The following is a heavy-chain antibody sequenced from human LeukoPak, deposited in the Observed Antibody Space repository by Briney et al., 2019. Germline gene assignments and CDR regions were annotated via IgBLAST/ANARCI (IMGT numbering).Heavy chain of an antibody. CDR3: AHGTMYQLDY. D-gene: IGHD2-2*01. J-gene: IGHJ4*02. CDR1: GFTFRTYW. Sequence: GGSLRLSCEGSGFTFRTYWMSWVRQAPGKGLEWVANIKQDESEKYYVDSVKGRFTISRDNAKSSLYLQMNSLRAEDTAVYYCAHGTMYQLDYWGQGTLVTVSS. CDR2: IKQDESEK. V-gene: IGHV3-7*03.